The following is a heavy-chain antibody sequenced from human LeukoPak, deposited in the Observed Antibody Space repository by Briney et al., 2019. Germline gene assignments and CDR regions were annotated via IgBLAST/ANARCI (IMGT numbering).Heavy chain of an antibody. CDR2: ISSSSSYI. V-gene: IGHV3-21*01. CDR1: GFTFSSYS. D-gene: IGHD2-2*01. Sequence: RGSLRLSCAASGFTFSSYSMNGVRQAPGKELEWVSSISSSSSYIYYADSVKGRFTISRDNAKNSLYLQMNSLRAEDTAVYYCARFRASCYDYWGQGTLVTVSS. CDR3: ARFRASCYDY. J-gene: IGHJ4*02.